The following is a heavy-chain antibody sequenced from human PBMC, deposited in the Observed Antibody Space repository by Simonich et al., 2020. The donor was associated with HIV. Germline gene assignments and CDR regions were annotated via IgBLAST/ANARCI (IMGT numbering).Heavy chain of an antibody. J-gene: IGHJ4*02. D-gene: IGHD3-22*01. Sequence: GASVKVSCKASGYTFSNYGICWVRQAPGQGFEGVGWISAYNGNTNYAQKFQGRVIMTTDTATSTAYMGLRSLRSDDTAVYYCARDSPYLYDSNSYSPGYWGQGTLVTVSS. V-gene: IGHV1-18*01. CDR3: ARDSPYLYDSNSYSPGY. CDR1: GYTFSNYG. CDR2: ISAYNGNT.